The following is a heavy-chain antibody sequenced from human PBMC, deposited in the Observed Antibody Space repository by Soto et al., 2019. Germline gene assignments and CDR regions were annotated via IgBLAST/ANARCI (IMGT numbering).Heavy chain of an antibody. V-gene: IGHV1-2*02. J-gene: IGHJ4*02. CDR3: PRGDYGTGGYPFPCFDK. D-gene: IGHD2-8*02. Sequence: HEHLVQSGAEVKRPGASLKVSCKASGYSFTGYYIHWVRQAPGQGLEWMGWINPDSGATNYAQNFQGRVTLTSVTSIRTASIDLTCLTSIDMAVYYRPRGDYGTGGYPFPCFDKWGQGTLVIVSS. CDR2: INPDSGAT. CDR1: GYSFTGYY.